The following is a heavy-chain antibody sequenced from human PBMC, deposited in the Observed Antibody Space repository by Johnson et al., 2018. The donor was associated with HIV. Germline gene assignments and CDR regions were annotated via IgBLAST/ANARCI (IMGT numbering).Heavy chain of an antibody. V-gene: IGHV3-33*06. CDR3: AKDLHSSSWYYGAFDI. J-gene: IGHJ3*02. D-gene: IGHD6-13*01. CDR2: IWYDGSNK. Sequence: QVQLMESGGGLVQPGGSLRLSCAASGFTFDDYATHWVRQAPGKGLEWVAVIWYDGSNKYYADSVKGRFTISRDNSKNTLYLQMNSLRAEDTAVYYCAKDLHSSSWYYGAFDIWGQGTMVTVSS. CDR1: GFTFDDYA.